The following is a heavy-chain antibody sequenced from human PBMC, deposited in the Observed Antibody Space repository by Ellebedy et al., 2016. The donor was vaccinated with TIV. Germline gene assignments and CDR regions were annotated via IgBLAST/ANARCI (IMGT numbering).Heavy chain of an antibody. CDR3: ARVRRESLWFAESQYFFDY. Sequence: SQTLSLTCAVYGDSFSGYYWSWIRQPPGKGLEWIGEVIHTGSTNYNPSLKSRVTILVDTSKNQFSLNLISVTAADTAVYYCARVRRESLWFAESQYFFDYWGQGTLVTVSS. CDR1: GDSFSGYY. V-gene: IGHV4-34*12. J-gene: IGHJ4*02. CDR2: VIHTGST. D-gene: IGHD3-10*01.